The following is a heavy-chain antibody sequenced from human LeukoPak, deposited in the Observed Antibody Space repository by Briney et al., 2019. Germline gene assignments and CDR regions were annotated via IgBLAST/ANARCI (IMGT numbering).Heavy chain of an antibody. D-gene: IGHD3-22*01. CDR2: INPNSGGT. CDR3: ARDRGPYYYDSSGYYYTGAFDI. J-gene: IGHJ3*02. Sequence: ASVKVSCKASGYTFTGYYMHWVRQAPGQGLEWMGWINPNSGGTNYAQKFQGRVTMTRDTSISTAYMELSRLRSDDTAVYYCARDRGPYYYDSSGYYYTGAFDIWGQGTMVTVSS. CDR1: GYTFTGYY. V-gene: IGHV1-2*02.